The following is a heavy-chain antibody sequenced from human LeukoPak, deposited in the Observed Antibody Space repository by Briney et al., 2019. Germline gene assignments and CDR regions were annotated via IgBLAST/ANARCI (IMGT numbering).Heavy chain of an antibody. CDR1: GFICRNYG. CDR3: AREIYGEVNWFDP. V-gene: IGHV3-30*03. CDR2: ISDGGSHL. J-gene: IGHJ5*02. D-gene: IGHD4-17*01. Sequence: GGSLRLSCAGSGFICRNYGMHWVRQAPGQGLEWVAVISDGGSHLYYADSVKGRFTISRDNSESTMYLQMNSLRVEDTAVYYCAREIYGEVNWFDPWGQGTLVTVSS.